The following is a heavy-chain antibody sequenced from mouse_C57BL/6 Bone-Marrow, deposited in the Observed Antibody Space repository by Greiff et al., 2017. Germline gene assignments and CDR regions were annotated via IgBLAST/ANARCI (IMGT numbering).Heavy chain of an antibody. CDR1: GFNIKGDD. CDR3: TTVHYYSSSHWYFDV. J-gene: IGHJ1*03. Sequence: EVHLVESGAELVRPGASVKLSCTASGFNIKGDDMHWVKQRPEQGLEWIGWIDPENGDTEYASKFQGKATITADTSSNTAYLQLSSLTSEDTAVYYCTTVHYYSSSHWYFDVWGTGTTVTVSA. D-gene: IGHD1-1*01. V-gene: IGHV14-4*01. CDR2: IDPENGDT.